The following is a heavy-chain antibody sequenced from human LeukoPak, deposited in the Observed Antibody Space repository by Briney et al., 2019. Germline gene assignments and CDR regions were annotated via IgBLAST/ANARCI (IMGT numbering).Heavy chain of an antibody. CDR2: IYYSGSP. D-gene: IGHD5-12*01. CDR1: GGSISNNNYY. V-gene: IGHV4-39*07. Sequence: PSETLSLTCTVSGGSISNNNYYWAWIRQPPGKGLECIGSIYYSGSPYYNPSLKSRVTISVDTSKNQFSLKLSSVTAADTAVYYCARKYNGYGGWIDYWAQGTLVTVSS. CDR3: ARKYNGYGGWIDY. J-gene: IGHJ4*02.